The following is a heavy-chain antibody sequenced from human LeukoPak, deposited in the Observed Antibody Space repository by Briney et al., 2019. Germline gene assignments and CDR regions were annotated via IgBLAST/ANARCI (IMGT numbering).Heavy chain of an antibody. Sequence: AGGSLRLSCRAAGFTFSSYGMSWVRQALGKGPEWVSSTSGSGSSTYYADSVKGRFTISRDNSMDTLYLQMTSLRAEDTAVYYCAQPPHYDFWDDYNHYSDYWGQGALVTVSS. CDR1: GFTFSSYG. D-gene: IGHD3-3*01. CDR3: AQPPHYDFWDDYNHYSDY. J-gene: IGHJ4*02. V-gene: IGHV3-23*01. CDR2: TSGSGSST.